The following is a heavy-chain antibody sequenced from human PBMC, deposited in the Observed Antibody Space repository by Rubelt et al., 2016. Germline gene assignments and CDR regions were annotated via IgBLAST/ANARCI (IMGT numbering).Heavy chain of an antibody. Sequence: EVQLVESGGGLVQPGGSLRLSCAASGFTFSSYWMSWVRQAPGKGLEWVANIKQDGSEKYYVDSVKGRFTISRDNAKNSLYLQMNSLRAEDTAVYYWARQRIVRDMTIGGWFDPWGQGSLVTVSS. J-gene: IGHJ5*02. CDR2: IKQDGSEK. CDR3: ARQRIVRDMTIGGWFDP. V-gene: IGHV3-7*05. D-gene: IGHD1-26*01. CDR1: GFTFSSYW.